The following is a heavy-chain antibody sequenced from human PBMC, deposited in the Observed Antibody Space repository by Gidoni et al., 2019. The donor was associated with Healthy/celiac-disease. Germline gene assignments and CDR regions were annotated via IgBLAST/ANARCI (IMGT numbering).Heavy chain of an antibody. CDR2: IAYYGSNK. CDR1: GFPFSSYA. CDR3: AKGSSSLHRVEMATMLGDYFDY. Sequence: QVLLVESGGGVIQPGRSLRLSCAASGFPFSSYAMHWVRQAPGKGLEWVAVIAYYGSNKYYADAVKGRCTSSRDNSKNTLYLQMNSLRAEDTAVYYCAKGSSSLHRVEMATMLGDYFDYWGQGTLVTVSS. V-gene: IGHV3-30*18. J-gene: IGHJ4*02. D-gene: IGHD5-12*01.